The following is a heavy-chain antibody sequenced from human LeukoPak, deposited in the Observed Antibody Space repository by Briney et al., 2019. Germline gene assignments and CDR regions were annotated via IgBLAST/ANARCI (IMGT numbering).Heavy chain of an antibody. CDR2: IIPIFGTA. CDR1: GGTFSSYA. V-gene: IGHV1-69*13. D-gene: IGHD1-26*01. CDR3: AVSARRGVGYFDY. J-gene: IGHJ4*02. Sequence: ASVKVSCKASGGTFSSYAISWVRQAPGQGLEWMGGIIPIFGTANYAQKFQGRVTITADESTSTAYMELSSLRSEDTAVYYCAVSARRGVGYFDYWGQGTLVTVSS.